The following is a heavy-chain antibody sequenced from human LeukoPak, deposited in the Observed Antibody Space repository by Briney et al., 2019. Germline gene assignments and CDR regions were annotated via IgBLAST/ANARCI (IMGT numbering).Heavy chain of an antibody. Sequence: SETLSLTCTVSGGSISSSSYYWGWIRQPPGKGLEWIGSIYHSGSTYYNPSLKSRVTISVDTSKNQFSLKLSSVTAADTAVYYCARHSSGWYDYWGQGTLVTVSS. D-gene: IGHD6-19*01. CDR2: IYHSGST. CDR1: GGSISSSSYY. J-gene: IGHJ4*02. V-gene: IGHV4-39*01. CDR3: ARHSSGWYDY.